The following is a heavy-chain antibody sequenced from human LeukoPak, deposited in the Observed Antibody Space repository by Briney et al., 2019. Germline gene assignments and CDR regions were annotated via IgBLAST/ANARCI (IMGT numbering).Heavy chain of an antibody. CDR2: IYYSGST. D-gene: IGHD3-9*01. CDR3: ARGHILTGYYVH. CDR1: GGSISSYY. V-gene: IGHV4-59*01. J-gene: IGHJ4*02. Sequence: PSETLSLTCTVSGGSISSYYWSWIRQPPGKGLEWIGYIYYSGSTNYDPSLKSRVTISVDTSKNQFSLKLSSVTAADTAVYYCARGHILTGYYVHWGQGTLVTVSS.